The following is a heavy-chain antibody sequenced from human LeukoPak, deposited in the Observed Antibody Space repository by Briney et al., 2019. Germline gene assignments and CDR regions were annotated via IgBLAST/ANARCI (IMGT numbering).Heavy chain of an antibody. V-gene: IGHV4-34*01. J-gene: IGHJ4*02. CDR1: GGSFSGYY. Sequence: PSETLSLTCAVYGGSFSGYYWSWIRQPPGKGLEWIGEINHSGSTNYNPSLKSRVTISVDTSKNQFSLKLSSVTAADTAVYYCARSKAGRYFPFDYWGRGTLVTVSS. CDR3: ARSKAGRYFPFDY. CDR2: INHSGST. D-gene: IGHD3-16*02.